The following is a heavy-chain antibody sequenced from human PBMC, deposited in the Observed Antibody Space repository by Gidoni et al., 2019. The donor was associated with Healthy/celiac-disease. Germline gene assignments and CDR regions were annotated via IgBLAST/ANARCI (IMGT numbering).Heavy chain of an antibody. CDR3: ATHGRGNPIDY. CDR1: GYTFTSYY. V-gene: IGHV1-46*01. CDR2: INPSGGST. D-gene: IGHD2-15*01. J-gene: IGHJ4*02. Sequence: QVQLVQSGAEVKKPGASVKVSCKASGYTFTSYYMHWVRQAPGQGLEWMGIINPSGGSTSYAQKFQGRVTMTRDTSTSTVYMELSSLRSEDTAVYYCATHGRGNPIDYWGQGTLVTVSS.